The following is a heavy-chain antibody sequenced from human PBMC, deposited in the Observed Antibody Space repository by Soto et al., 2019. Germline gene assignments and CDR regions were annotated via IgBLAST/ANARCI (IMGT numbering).Heavy chain of an antibody. CDR3: ARDPMYSSDWPPDF. D-gene: IGHD6-19*01. J-gene: IGHJ4*02. V-gene: IGHV4-59*12. CDR2: IYSSGST. CDR1: GGSISSYY. Sequence: SETLSLTCTVSGGSISSYYWSWIRQPPGKGLEWIGHIYSSGSTNYNPSLKSRVTISVDNAKNSLYLQMNSLRAEDTAVHFCARDPMYSSDWPPDFWGQGTLVTVSS.